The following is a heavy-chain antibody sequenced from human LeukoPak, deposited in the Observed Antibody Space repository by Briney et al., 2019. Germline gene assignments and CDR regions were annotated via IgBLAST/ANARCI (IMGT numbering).Heavy chain of an antibody. J-gene: IGHJ4*02. CDR2: IYYSGST. CDR3: ARGTSVTTLNYFDY. Sequence: SETLSLTCTVSGGSISSGGYYWSWIRQHPGKGLEWIGYIYYSGSTYYNPSLKSRVTISVGTSKNQFSLKLSSVTAADTAVYYCARGTSVTTLNYFDYWGQGTLVTVSS. D-gene: IGHD4-17*01. V-gene: IGHV4-31*03. CDR1: GGSISSGGYY.